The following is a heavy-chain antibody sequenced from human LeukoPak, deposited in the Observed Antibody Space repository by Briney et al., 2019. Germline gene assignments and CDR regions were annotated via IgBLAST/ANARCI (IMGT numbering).Heavy chain of an antibody. CDR3: TREPEVWGTWYFDL. D-gene: IGHD1-7*01. Sequence: GGSLRLSCAASGFTLSRHDVHWVRQVPGKGLEWISAINVAGDTYYLDSVKGRFTVSRDNAKNSVHLQMTSLRAGDTAVYHCTREPEVWGTWYFDLWGRGTQVTVSS. CDR2: INVAGDT. CDR1: GFTLSRHD. V-gene: IGHV3-13*01. J-gene: IGHJ2*01.